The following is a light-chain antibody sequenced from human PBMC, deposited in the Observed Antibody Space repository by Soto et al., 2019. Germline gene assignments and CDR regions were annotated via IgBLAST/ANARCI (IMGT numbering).Light chain of an antibody. Sequence: DIQMTQSPSSLSASVGDRVAITCRASQSINIYLNWYQQRPGRAPKLLIYAASNLQSGVPSRFSGDGVGTHFTLTISGLQPVDFATYHCQQSHTTPYTFGQGTRLEIK. CDR1: QSINIY. CDR2: AAS. V-gene: IGKV1-39*01. CDR3: QQSHTTPYT. J-gene: IGKJ5*01.